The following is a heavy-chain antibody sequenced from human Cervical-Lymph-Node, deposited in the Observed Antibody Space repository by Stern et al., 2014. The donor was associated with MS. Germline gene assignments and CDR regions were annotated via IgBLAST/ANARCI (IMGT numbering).Heavy chain of an antibody. CDR1: GYTFTSYG. CDR3: ARDQYGWATLYYYYGMDV. Sequence: QMQLVQSGAEVKKPGASVKVSCKASGYTFTSYGISWVRQAPGQGIEWMGWISAYNGNTNYAQKLQGRVTMTTDTSTSTAYMELRSLRSDDTAVYYCARDQYGWATLYYYYGMDVWGQGTTVTVSS. CDR2: ISAYNGNT. V-gene: IGHV1-18*01. D-gene: IGHD5-12*01. J-gene: IGHJ6*02.